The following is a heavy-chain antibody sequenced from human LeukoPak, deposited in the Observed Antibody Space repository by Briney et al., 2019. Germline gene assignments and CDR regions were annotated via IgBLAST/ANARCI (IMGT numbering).Heavy chain of an antibody. CDR1: GFTFSSYA. Sequence: GGSLRVSCAASGFTFSSYAMHRVRQAPGKGLEWVAVISYDGSNKYYADSVKGRFTISRDNSKNTLYLQMNSLRAEDTAVYYCARDPTYYYDSSGRRYYYYGMDVWGQGTTVTVSS. CDR2: ISYDGSNK. J-gene: IGHJ6*02. CDR3: ARDPTYYYDSSGRRYYYYGMDV. D-gene: IGHD3-22*01. V-gene: IGHV3-30-3*01.